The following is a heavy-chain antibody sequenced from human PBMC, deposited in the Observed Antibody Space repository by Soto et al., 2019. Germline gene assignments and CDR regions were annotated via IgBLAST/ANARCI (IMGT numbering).Heavy chain of an antibody. CDR1: GYSFTNND. D-gene: IGHD3-16*01. J-gene: IGHJ5*02. CDR2: MNPGSGDT. V-gene: IGHV1-8*01. Sequence: GASVKVSCKASGYSFTNNDVSWVRQATGQGLERMGWMNPGSGDTGYAQKFQGRVTMTRDISTATAYMELSSLRSDDTAIYYCARMATFGSLNWFDPWGQGTLVTVSS. CDR3: ARMATFGSLNWFDP.